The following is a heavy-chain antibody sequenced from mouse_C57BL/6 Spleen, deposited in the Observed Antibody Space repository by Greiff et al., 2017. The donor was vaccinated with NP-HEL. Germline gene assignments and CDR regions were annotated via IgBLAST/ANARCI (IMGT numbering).Heavy chain of an antibody. V-gene: IGHV1-54*01. J-gene: IGHJ2*01. CDR3: ARWTGTHFDY. D-gene: IGHD4-1*01. Sequence: QVQLQQSGAELVRPGTSVKVSCKASGYAFTNYLIEWVKQRPGQGLEWIGVINPGSGGTNYNEKFKGKATLTADKSSSTAYMQLSSPTSEDSAVYFCARWTGTHFDYWGQGTTLTVSS. CDR1: GYAFTNYL. CDR2: INPGSGGT.